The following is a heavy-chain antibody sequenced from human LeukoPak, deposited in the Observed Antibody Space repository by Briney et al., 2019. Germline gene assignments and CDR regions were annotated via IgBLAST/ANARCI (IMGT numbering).Heavy chain of an antibody. CDR3: ARDPSGYGDYHDAFDI. J-gene: IGHJ3*02. V-gene: IGHV3-20*04. CDR1: GFTFDDYG. CDR2: INWNGGST. D-gene: IGHD4-17*01. Sequence: RAGGSLRLSCAASGFTFDDYGMSWVRQAPGKGLEWVSGINWNGGSTGYADSVKGRFTISRDNVKNSLYLQMNSLRAEDTALYYCARDPSGYGDYHDAFDIWGQGTMVTVS.